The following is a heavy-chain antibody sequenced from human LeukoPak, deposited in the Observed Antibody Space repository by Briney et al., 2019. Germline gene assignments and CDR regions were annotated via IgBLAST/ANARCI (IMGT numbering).Heavy chain of an antibody. CDR2: IYSSGST. CDR1: GGSISNFY. CDR3: ARETTGAGTARPFDY. Sequence: SETLSLTCTVSGGSISNFYWSWIRQPAGKTLEWIGRIYSSGSTNYNPSLKSRDTMSLDTSKNQFSLKLSSVTAADTAVYFCARETTGAGTARPFDYWGQGTLVTVSS. V-gene: IGHV4-4*07. J-gene: IGHJ4*02. D-gene: IGHD6-13*01.